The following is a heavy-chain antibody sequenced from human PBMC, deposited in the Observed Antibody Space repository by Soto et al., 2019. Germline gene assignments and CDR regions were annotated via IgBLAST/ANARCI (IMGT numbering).Heavy chain of an antibody. CDR2: ISAYNGNT. CDR1: GYTFTSYG. J-gene: IGHJ5*02. CDR3: ARDDIVVVPAAIEAMGSWFDP. Sequence: ASVKVSCKASGYTFTSYGISWVRQAPGQGLEWMGWISAYNGNTNYAQKLQGRVTMTTDTSTSTAYMELRSLRSDDTAVYYCARDDIVVVPAAIEAMGSWFDPWGQGTLVTVS. V-gene: IGHV1-18*01. D-gene: IGHD2-2*01.